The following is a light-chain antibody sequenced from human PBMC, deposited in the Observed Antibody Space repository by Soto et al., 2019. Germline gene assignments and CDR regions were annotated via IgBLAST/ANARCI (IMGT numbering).Light chain of an antibody. V-gene: IGKV4-1*01. Sequence: DIVMTQSPDSLAVSLGERATINCKSSQSVLYSSNNKNYLAWYQQKPGQPPKLLIFWASSRKSGVPDRFSGSGSGTDFTLTISSLQAEDVAVYYCQQYYSTPRTFGQGTKVESK. CDR2: WAS. CDR1: QSVLYSSNNKNY. CDR3: QQYYSTPRT. J-gene: IGKJ1*01.